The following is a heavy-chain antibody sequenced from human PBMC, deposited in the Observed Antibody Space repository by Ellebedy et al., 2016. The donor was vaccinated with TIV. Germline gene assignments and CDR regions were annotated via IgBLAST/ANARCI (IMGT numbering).Heavy chain of an antibody. CDR1: RGPFSTFY. D-gene: IGHD6-25*01. Sequence: MPSETLSLTCSVSRGPFSTFYWSWVRQPAGRGLEWIGRIFTSGTTKYNPSLKGRITMSIDTSKNHFSLKIDSVTAADTAVYYCARGRGYYRALDFWGQGMLVTVSS. J-gene: IGHJ4*02. V-gene: IGHV4-4*07. CDR2: IFTSGTT. CDR3: ARGRGYYRALDF.